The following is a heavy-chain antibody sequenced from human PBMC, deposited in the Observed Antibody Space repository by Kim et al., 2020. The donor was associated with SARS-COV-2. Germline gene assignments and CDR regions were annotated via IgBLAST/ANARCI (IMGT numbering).Heavy chain of an antibody. J-gene: IGHJ5*02. CDR3: ARDPLVGATTGNWFDP. V-gene: IGHV1-69*13. CDR2: IIPIFGTA. CDR1: GGTFSSYA. Sequence: SVKVSCKASGGTFSSYAISWVRQAPGQGLEWMGGIIPIFGTANYAQKFQGRVTITADESTSTAYMELSSLRSGDTAVYYCARDPLVGATTGNWFDPWGQGTLVTVSS. D-gene: IGHD1-26*01.